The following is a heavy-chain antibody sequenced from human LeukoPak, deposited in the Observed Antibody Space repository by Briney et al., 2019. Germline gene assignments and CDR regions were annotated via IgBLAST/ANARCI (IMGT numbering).Heavy chain of an antibody. V-gene: IGHV3-30*04. D-gene: IGHD3-10*01. CDR1: GFTFSRYA. CDR3: ARVYYGSGSYSFDY. CDR2: ISYDGSEK. J-gene: IGHJ4*02. Sequence: GGSLRLSCAASGFTFSRYAMHWVRQAPGKGLEWVAAISYDGSEKYYADPVKGRFTISRDNSKNTLYLQMNSLRAEDTAVYYCARVYYGSGSYSFDYWGQGTLVTVSS.